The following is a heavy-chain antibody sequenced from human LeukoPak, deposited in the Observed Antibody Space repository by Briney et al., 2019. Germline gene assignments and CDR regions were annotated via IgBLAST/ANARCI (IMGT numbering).Heavy chain of an antibody. CDR2: ISYDGSNK. V-gene: IGHV3-30*03. J-gene: IGHJ6*04. CDR3: ARTRLTTQAYYYGMDV. CDR1: GFTFSSYG. D-gene: IGHD4-11*01. Sequence: GGSLRLSCAASGFTFSSYGMHWVRQAPGKGLEWVAVISYDGSNKYYADAVKGRFTISRDNSKNTLYLQMNSLRAEDTAVYYCARTRLTTQAYYYGMDVWGKGTTVTVSS.